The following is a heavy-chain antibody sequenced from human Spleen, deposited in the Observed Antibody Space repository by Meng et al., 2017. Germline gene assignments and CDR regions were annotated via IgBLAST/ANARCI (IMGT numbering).Heavy chain of an antibody. CDR2: IYWNDDK. D-gene: IGHD3-10*01. CDR1: GFSLSTSGVG. CDR3: AHRPSAYYGSGSYLLRVNWFDP. J-gene: IGHJ5*02. Sequence: SGPTLVKPTQTLTLTCTFSGFSLSTSGVGVGWIRQPPGKALELLALIYWNDDKRYSPSLKSRLTITKDTSKNQVVLTMTNMDPVDTATYYCAHRPSAYYGSGSYLLRVNWFDPWGQGTLVTVSS. V-gene: IGHV2-5*01.